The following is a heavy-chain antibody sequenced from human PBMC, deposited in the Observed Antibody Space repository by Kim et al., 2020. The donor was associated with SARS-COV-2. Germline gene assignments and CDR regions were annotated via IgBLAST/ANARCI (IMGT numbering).Heavy chain of an antibody. CDR1: GFIVSTYQ. V-gene: IGHV3-53*01. CDR2: MYSGGDT. J-gene: IGHJ4*02. CDR3: ATSHNWNYVLDS. D-gene: IGHD1-7*01. Sequence: GGSLRLSCAASGFIVSTYQMTWVRQAPGKGPEWVSIMYSGGDTKYAESVKGRFTISRDTSKNTVHLQMNFLRPEATAVYYCATSHNWNYVLDSWGQGTLV.